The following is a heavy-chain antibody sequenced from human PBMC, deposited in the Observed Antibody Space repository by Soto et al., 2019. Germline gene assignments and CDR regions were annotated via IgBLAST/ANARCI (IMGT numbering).Heavy chain of an antibody. Sequence: ETLSLTCTVSGGSIRSSGFSRGWVRQQTGKGLEWIGCAYYSGSTYYNPSLKSRVTISVDTSGNQFSLRLNSVTAADTAVYYCTKGSSGWFDPWGQGTLVTVSS. J-gene: IGHJ5*02. CDR3: TKGSSGWFDP. CDR2: AYYSGST. V-gene: IGHV4-39*01. CDR1: GGSIRSSGFS.